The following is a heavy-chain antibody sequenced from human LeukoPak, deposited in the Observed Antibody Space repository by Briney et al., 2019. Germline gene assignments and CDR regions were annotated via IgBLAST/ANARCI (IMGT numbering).Heavy chain of an antibody. D-gene: IGHD6-19*01. Sequence: GSLRLSCAVSGFPFSIYEMNWVRQAPGKGLEWVSNIGSSGAAIYYAGSVRGRFTISRDNAKNSLYLQMNSLRAEDTAVYYCALLAVASDFDYWGQGALVTVSS. V-gene: IGHV3-48*03. CDR2: IGSSGAAI. J-gene: IGHJ4*02. CDR1: GFPFSIYE. CDR3: ALLAVASDFDY.